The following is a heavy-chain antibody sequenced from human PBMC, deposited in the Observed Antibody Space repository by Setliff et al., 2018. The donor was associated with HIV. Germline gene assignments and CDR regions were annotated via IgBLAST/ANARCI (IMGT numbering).Heavy chain of an antibody. CDR3: ARRVLTSSDYFDY. D-gene: IGHD3-3*01. CDR2: IGWDDDT. J-gene: IGHJ4*02. Sequence: SGPTLVNPTQTLTLTCTVSGFSLGTTGMCVSWIRQPPGKALEWLARIGWDDDTHYNASLKTRLTVSKDTSKNQVVLSLANMDPVDTATYYCARRVLTSSDYFDYWGQGALVTVSS. CDR1: GFSLGTTGMC. V-gene: IGHV2-70*11.